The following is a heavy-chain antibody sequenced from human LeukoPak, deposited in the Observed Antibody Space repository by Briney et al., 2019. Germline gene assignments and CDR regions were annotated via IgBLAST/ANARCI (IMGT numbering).Heavy chain of an antibody. D-gene: IGHD2-15*01. V-gene: IGHV3-30*04. CDR1: GFTFSSYA. Sequence: GRSLRLSCAASGFTFSSYAMHWVRQAPGKGLEWVAVISYDGSNKYYADSVKGRFTIFRDNSKNTLYLQMNSLRAEDTAVYYCARRSVAAIDYWGQGTLVTVSS. CDR3: ARRSVAAIDY. J-gene: IGHJ4*02. CDR2: ISYDGSNK.